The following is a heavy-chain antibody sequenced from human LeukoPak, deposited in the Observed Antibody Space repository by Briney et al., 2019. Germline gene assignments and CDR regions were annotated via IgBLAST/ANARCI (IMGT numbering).Heavy chain of an antibody. V-gene: IGHV4-61*02. CDR2: IYTSGGT. Sequence: SETLSLTCTVSGGSITNLNYYWTWIRQPVGKRLEWIGRIYTSGGTDYNPSLKARATLSVDKSKNQFSLNLASLTAADTALYYCAGRGSNSGTFDIWGPGTFVTVSS. CDR3: AGRGSNSGTFDI. D-gene: IGHD4-23*01. CDR1: GGSITNLNYY. J-gene: IGHJ3*02.